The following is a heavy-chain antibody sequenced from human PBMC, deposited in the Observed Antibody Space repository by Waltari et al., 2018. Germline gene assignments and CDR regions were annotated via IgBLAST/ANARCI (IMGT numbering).Heavy chain of an antibody. D-gene: IGHD3-10*01. CDR2: IGGSTGST. V-gene: IGHV3-23*04. J-gene: IGHJ3*02. CDR3: AKSGRSPWTFDI. CDR1: GITFSSYG. Sequence: EVQLVECGGGLVQHGGSLRLSCTASGITFSSYGMTWVRQAPGKGLEWVSAIGGSTGSTNYADSVRGRFTISRDNSKNTLYLQMNSLRAEDTALYYCAKSGRSPWTFDIWGQGTMVTVSS.